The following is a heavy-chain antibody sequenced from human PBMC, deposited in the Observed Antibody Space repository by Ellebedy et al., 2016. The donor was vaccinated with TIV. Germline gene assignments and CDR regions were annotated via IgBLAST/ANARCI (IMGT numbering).Heavy chain of an antibody. CDR1: GYTFTGYY. CDR2: INPNSGGT. J-gene: IGHJ4*02. V-gene: IGHV1-2*02. CDR3: ATETLLTAAGNFDY. Sequence: ASVKVSCXASGYTFTGYYMHWVRQAPGQGLEWMGWINPNSGGTNYAQKFQGRVTMTRDTSISTAYMELSRLRSDDTAVYYCATETLLTAAGNFDYWGQGTLVTVSS. D-gene: IGHD6-13*01.